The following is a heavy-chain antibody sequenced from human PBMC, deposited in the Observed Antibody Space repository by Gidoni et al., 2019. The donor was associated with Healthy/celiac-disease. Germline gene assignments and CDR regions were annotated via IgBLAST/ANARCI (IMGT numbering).Heavy chain of an antibody. J-gene: IGHJ6*02. CDR3: AKDGVDCSGGSCYSSISYYYYGMDV. CDR2: ISYDGSNK. D-gene: IGHD2-15*01. V-gene: IGHV3-30*18. CDR1: GFTFRSYG. Sequence: QVQLVESGGGVVQPGRSLRLSCAASGFTFRSYGMHWVRPAPGKGLEWVAVISYDGSNKYYADSVKGRFTISRDNSKNTLYLQMNSLRAEDTAVYYCAKDGVDCSGGSCYSSISYYYYGMDVWGQGTTVTVSS.